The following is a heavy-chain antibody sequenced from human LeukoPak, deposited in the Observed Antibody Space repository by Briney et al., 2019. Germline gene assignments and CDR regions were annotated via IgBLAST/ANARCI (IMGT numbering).Heavy chain of an antibody. V-gene: IGHV1-8*01. CDR1: GYTFSSYD. J-gene: IGHJ5*02. D-gene: IGHD7-27*01. CDR2: MNPNSGET. Sequence: GASVKVSCKTSGYTFSSYDINWVRQATGQGLEWMGWMNPNSGETGFAQNFQGRVTLTKNTSITTAYMELSSLRSEDTAVYYCARGYPWGFDPWGQGTLVTVSS. CDR3: ARGYPWGFDP.